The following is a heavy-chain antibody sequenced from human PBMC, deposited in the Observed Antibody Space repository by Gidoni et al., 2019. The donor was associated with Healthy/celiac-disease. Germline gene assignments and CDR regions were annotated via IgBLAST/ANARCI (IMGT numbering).Heavy chain of an antibody. CDR2: ISSSSSTI. V-gene: IGHV3-48*01. CDR3: ARDRGYCSGGSCSGAFDY. D-gene: IGHD2-15*01. Sequence: EVQLVASGGGLVQPGGSLRLSCAASGFTFSSDSMNWVRQAPGKGLEWVSYISSSSSTIYYADSVKGRFTISRDNAKNSLYLQMNSLRAEDTAVYYCARDRGYCSGGSCSGAFDYWGQGTLVTVSS. J-gene: IGHJ4*02. CDR1: GFTFSSDS.